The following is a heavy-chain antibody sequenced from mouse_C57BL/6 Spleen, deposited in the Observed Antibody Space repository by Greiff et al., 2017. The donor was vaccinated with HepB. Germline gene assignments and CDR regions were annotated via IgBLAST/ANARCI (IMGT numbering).Heavy chain of an antibody. CDR2: INPNNGGT. J-gene: IGHJ2*01. CDR1: GYTFTDYN. D-gene: IGHD1-1*01. CDR3: ARSYYYGSRYYFDY. Sequence: EVKLQQSGPELVKPGASVKMSCKASGYTFTDYNMHWVKQSHGKSLEWIGYINPNNGGTSYNQKFKGKATLTVNKSSSTAYMELRSLTSEDSAVYYCARSYYYGSRYYFDYWGQGTTLTVSS. V-gene: IGHV1-22*01.